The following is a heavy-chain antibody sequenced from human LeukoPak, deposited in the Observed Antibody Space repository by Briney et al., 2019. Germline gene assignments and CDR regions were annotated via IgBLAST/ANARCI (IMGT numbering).Heavy chain of an antibody. CDR3: ARVVAYYYGSGPFDY. CDR1: GYTFTSYD. CDR2: INPNSGGT. D-gene: IGHD3-10*01. J-gene: IGHJ4*02. Sequence: ASVKVSCKASGYTFTSYDINWVRQATGQGLEWMGWINPNSGGTDYAQRFQGRVTMTRDTSITTAYMELSRLRSDDTAVYYCARVVAYYYGSGPFDYWGLGTLVTVSS. V-gene: IGHV1-2*02.